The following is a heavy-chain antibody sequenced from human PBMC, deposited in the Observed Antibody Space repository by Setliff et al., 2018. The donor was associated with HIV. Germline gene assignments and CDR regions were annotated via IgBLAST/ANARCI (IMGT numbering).Heavy chain of an antibody. Sequence: PGGSLRLSCATSGFTFSTHWMTWVRQAPGKGLEWVANIKQDGSEKYYVDSVKGRFTISRDNSQNTLYLQMDSLRAEDTAVYYCARDDDTSSHYSRLEYYIDVWGEGTTVTVSS. J-gene: IGHJ6*03. CDR3: ARDDDTSSHYSRLEYYIDV. CDR1: GFTFSTHW. CDR2: IKQDGSEK. D-gene: IGHD3-22*01. V-gene: IGHV3-7*01.